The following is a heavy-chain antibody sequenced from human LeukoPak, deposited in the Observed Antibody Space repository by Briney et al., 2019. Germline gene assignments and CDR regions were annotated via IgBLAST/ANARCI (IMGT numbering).Heavy chain of an antibody. Sequence: GGSVRLSCAASGFTFSSYAMHWVRQAPGKGLEWVAVISYDGSNKYYADSVKGRFTISRDNSKNTLYLQMNSLRAEDTAVYYCARDSEFLLRFLEWSYTPGSQFDYWGQGTLVTVSS. CDR2: ISYDGSNK. V-gene: IGHV3-30-3*01. CDR1: GFTFSSYA. D-gene: IGHD3-3*01. CDR3: ARDSEFLLRFLEWSYTPGSQFDY. J-gene: IGHJ4*02.